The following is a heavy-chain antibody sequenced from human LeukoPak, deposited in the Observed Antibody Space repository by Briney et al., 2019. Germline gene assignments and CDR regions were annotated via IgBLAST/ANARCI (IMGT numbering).Heavy chain of an antibody. Sequence: GGSLRLSCAASGFTFSGYGMHWVRQGPGKGLEWVAATSYDESEKYYGDSVKGRFTISRDNSKNTLYLQMNSLRSEDTAVYYCANSKVPRESCSATSCYAGFGAFDIWGHGTMVTVSS. CDR2: TSYDESEK. D-gene: IGHD2-2*01. J-gene: IGHJ3*02. V-gene: IGHV3-30*18. CDR1: GFTFSGYG. CDR3: ANSKVPRESCSATSCYAGFGAFDI.